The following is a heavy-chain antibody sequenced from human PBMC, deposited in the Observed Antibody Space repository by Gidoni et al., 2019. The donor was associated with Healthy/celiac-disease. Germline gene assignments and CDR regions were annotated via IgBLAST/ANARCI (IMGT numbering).Heavy chain of an antibody. CDR3: ARTHHCSGGSCYSNWFDP. CDR2: ISSSSSTI. CDR1: GFTFSSYS. V-gene: IGHV3-48*01. J-gene: IGHJ5*02. D-gene: IGHD2-15*01. Sequence: EVQLVESGGGLVQPGGSLRLSCAASGFTFSSYSMNWVRQAPGKGLEWVSYISSSSSTIYYADSVKGRFTISRDNAKNSLYLQMNSLRAEDTAVYYCARTHHCSGGSCYSNWFDPWGQGTLVTVSS.